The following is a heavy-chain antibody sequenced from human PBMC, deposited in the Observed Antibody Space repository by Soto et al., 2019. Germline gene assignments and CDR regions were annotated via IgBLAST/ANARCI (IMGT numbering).Heavy chain of an antibody. V-gene: IGHV1-18*01. D-gene: IGHD3-3*01. Sequence: QVLLVQSGAEVKKPGASLRVSCKASGYTFTSYGLSWVRQAPGQGLEWMGWISAYNDVTDYAQKFQDRVTMTTDRSTNTAYMALKNLTSDDTAVYYCARGHTMAGATFDFWGQGTLVTVSS. CDR2: ISAYNDVT. CDR3: ARGHTMAGATFDF. J-gene: IGHJ4*02. CDR1: GYTFTSYG.